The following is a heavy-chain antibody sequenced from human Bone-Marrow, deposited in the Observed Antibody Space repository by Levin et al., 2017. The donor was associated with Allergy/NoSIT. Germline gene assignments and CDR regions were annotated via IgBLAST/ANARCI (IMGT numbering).Heavy chain of an antibody. V-gene: IGHV5-51*01. J-gene: IGHJ6*02. CDR1: GYDFTKYW. D-gene: IGHD4-23*01. CDR3: ARHSYGADSDAPYYFHGMDV. Sequence: GESLKISCQASGYDFTKYWIGWVRQMPGKGLEWMGIIHPIDSHTRYSPSFQGQVSISADKSISTAYLQWSSLKASETAIFYCARHSYGADSDAPYYFHGMDVWGQGTAVTVSS. CDR2: IHPIDSHT.